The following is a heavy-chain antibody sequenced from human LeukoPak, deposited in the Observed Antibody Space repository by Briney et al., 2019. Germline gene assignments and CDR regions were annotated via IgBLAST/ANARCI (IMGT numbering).Heavy chain of an antibody. CDR1: GFTFDDYA. J-gene: IGHJ5*02. CDR2: ISWNSGSI. Sequence: GGSLRLSCAASGFTFDDYAMHWVRQAPGKGLEWVSGISWNSGSIGYADSVKGRFTISRDNAKNSLYLQLNSLRAEDMALYYCAKGGYSRSSGWFDPWGQGTLVTVSS. CDR3: AKGGYSRSSGWFDP. D-gene: IGHD6-6*01. V-gene: IGHV3-9*03.